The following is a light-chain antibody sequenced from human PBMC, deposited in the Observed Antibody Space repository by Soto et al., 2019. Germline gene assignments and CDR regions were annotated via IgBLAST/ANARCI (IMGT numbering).Light chain of an antibody. J-gene: IGKJ2*01. Sequence: EIVLTQSPGILSLSPGESATLSCRASQSISSSYLACYQQKHDQAPRLHIFGASRRATGIPCRFSGSGSGTDFTLTISRLGPEDFVMYYCQQDDTFGQGTKLEIK. CDR1: QSISSSY. CDR3: QQDDT. CDR2: GAS. V-gene: IGKV3-20*01.